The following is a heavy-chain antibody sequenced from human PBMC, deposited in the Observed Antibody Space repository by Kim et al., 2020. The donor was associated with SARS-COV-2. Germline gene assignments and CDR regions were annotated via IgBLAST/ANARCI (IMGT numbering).Heavy chain of an antibody. CDR3: AKQRQGSYHWNYRYYY. J-gene: IGHJ6*01. Sequence: GGSLRLSCAASGFTFSNYGMHWVRQAPGKGLEWVAVISYDGTNEYYADSVKGRFTISRDNSKNTVYLQMNTLRAEDTAVFYCAKQRQGSYHWNYRYYY. D-gene: IGHD1-7*01. CDR2: ISYDGTNE. CDR1: GFTFSNYG. V-gene: IGHV3-30*18.